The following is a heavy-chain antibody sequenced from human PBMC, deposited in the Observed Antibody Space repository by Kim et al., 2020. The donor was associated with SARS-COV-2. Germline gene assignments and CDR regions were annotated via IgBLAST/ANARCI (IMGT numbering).Heavy chain of an antibody. V-gene: IGHV5-51*01. D-gene: IGHD3-10*01. CDR1: GYSFTNYW. J-gene: IGHJ3*02. Sequence: GESLKISCTGSGYSFTNYWIGWVRQMPGKGLEWMGIIYPGDSDSRYSDSDTRYSPSFQGQVSISADESISTAYVQWSSLKASDTAIYYCARVGGSGNYYREAFDIWGQGTMVTVSS. CDR2: IYPGDSDSRYSDSDT. CDR3: ARVGGSGNYYREAFDI.